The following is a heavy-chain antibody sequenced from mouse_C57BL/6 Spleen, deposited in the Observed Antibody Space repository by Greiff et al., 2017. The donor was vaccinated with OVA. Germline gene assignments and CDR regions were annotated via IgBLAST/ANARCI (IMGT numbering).Heavy chain of an antibody. CDR2: IYPETGGT. V-gene: IGHV1-15*01. J-gene: IGHJ3*01. D-gene: IGHD3-3*01. CDR1: GYTFTDYE. CDR3: TRALAAWFAY. Sequence: VQLQQSGAELVRPGASVTLSCKASGYTFTDYEMHWVKQTPVHGLEWIGAIYPETGGTAYNQTFKGKAILTADKSSSTAYMELRSLTSEDSAVYYCTRALAAWFAYWGQGTLVTVSA.